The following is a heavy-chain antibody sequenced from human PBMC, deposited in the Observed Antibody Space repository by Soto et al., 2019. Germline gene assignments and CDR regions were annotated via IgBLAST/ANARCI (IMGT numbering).Heavy chain of an antibody. J-gene: IGHJ1*01. Sequence: GGPLRLSCAASGFTFSSYSMNWVRQAPGKGLEWVSSISSSSSYIYYADSVKGRFTISRDNAKNSLYLQMNSLRAEDTAVYYCARDVEGFGDNWGQGTLVTVSS. CDR3: ARDVEGFGDN. D-gene: IGHD3-10*01. CDR2: ISSSSSYI. V-gene: IGHV3-21*01. CDR1: GFTFSSYS.